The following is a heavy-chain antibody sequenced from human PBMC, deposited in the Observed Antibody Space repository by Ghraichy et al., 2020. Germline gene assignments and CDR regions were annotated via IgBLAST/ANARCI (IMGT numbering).Heavy chain of an antibody. CDR3: ARAQRSYSSGWYPLGY. CDR1: GGSISSSNW. D-gene: IGHD6-19*01. Sequence: SETLSLTCAVSGGSISSSNWWSWVRQPPGKGLEWIGEIYHSGSTNYNPSLKSRVTISVDKSKNQFSLKLSSVTAADTAVYYCARAQRSYSSGWYPLGYWGQGTLVTVSS. J-gene: IGHJ4*02. CDR2: IYHSGST. V-gene: IGHV4-4*02.